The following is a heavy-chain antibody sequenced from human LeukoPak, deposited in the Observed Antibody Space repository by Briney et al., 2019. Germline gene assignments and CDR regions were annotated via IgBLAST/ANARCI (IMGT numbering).Heavy chain of an antibody. CDR1: GGTFSSYA. CDR3: ARDIAAAGGAYYYYMDV. V-gene: IGHV1-69*13. J-gene: IGHJ6*03. CDR2: IIPIFGTA. D-gene: IGHD6-13*01. Sequence: GASVKVSCKASGGTFSSYAISWVRQAPGQGLEWMGGIIPIFGTANYAQKFQGRVTITADESTSTAYMELSSLRSEDTAVYYCARDIAAAGGAYYYYMDVWGKGTTVTVSS.